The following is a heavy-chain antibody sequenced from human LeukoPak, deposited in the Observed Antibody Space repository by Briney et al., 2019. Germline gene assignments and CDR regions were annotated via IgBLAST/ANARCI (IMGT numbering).Heavy chain of an antibody. CDR3: ARDLFVRSGYYYSNASDI. V-gene: IGHV1-2*02. J-gene: IGHJ3*02. Sequence: GASVKVSCKASGYTFTGYYMHWVRQAPGQGLEWMGWINPNSGGTNYAQKFQGRVTMTRDTSISTAYMELSRLRSDDTAVYYCARDLFVRSGYYYSNASDIWGQGTMVTVSS. CDR2: INPNSGGT. CDR1: GYTFTGYY. D-gene: IGHD3-22*01.